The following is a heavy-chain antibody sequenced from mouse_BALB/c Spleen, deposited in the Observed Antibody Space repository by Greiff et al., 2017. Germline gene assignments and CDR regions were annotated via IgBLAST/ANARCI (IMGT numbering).Heavy chain of an antibody. CDR3: ARSPDSSGYVLYYAMDY. CDR1: GFTFSSFG. CDR2: ISSGSSTI. Sequence: EVQVVESGGGLVQPGGSRKLSCAASGFTFSSFGMHWVRQAPEKGLEWVAYISSGSSTIYYADTVKGRFTISRDNPKNTLFLQMTSLRSEETAMYYCARSPDSSGYVLYYAMDYWGQGTSVTVSA. D-gene: IGHD3-2*01. V-gene: IGHV5-17*02. J-gene: IGHJ4*01.